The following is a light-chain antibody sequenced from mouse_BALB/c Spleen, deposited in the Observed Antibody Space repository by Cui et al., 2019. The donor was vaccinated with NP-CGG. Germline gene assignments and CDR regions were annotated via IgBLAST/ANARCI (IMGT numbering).Light chain of an antibody. J-gene: IGLJ1*01. CDR3: ALWYSNHWV. CDR1: NGTVTTSNY. CDR2: GTN. V-gene: IGLV1*01. Sequence: QAVVTQESALTTSPGETVTLTRRSSNGTVTTSNYANWVQEKPDHLFTGLMGGTNNRAPGVPARFSGSLIGDKAALTITGAQTEDEAIYFCALWYSNHWVFGGGTKLTVL.